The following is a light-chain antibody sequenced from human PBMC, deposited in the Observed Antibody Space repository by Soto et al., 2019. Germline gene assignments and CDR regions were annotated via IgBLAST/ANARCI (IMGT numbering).Light chain of an antibody. CDR1: NIGSKS. Sequence: SYELTQPPSVSVAPGQAATITCGANNIGSKSVHWYQQKPGQAPVLVVYDDSDRPSGIPERFSGSNSGNTATLTITRVEAGDEADYFCQMWHNSGDPPYVFGTGNKVTVL. CDR3: QMWHNSGDPPYV. J-gene: IGLJ1*01. CDR2: DDS. V-gene: IGLV3-21*02.